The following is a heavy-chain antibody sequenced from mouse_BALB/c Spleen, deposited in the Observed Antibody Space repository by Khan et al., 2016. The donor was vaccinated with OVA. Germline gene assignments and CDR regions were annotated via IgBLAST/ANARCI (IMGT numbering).Heavy chain of an antibody. D-gene: IGHD2-2*01. CDR3: TSARYGSFAY. CDR1: GYTFTSYY. Sequence: VQLQQSGAELVKPGASVRLSCKASGYTFTSYYLYWVKQRPGQGLEWIGDINPSSGGTNFNEKFKSKATLTVDKSSSTAYIQLNSLTSEDSAVYYCTSARYGSFAYWGQGTLVTVSA. J-gene: IGHJ3*01. V-gene: IGHV1S81*02. CDR2: INPSSGGT.